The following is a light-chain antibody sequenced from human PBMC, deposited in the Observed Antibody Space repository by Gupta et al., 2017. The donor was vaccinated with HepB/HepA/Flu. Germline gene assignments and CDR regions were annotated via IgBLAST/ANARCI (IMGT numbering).Light chain of an antibody. Sequence: SPELTQPPPVPVSPGQSARITCSGDALPKQYAYWYQQEQGQAPVLVIYKDSERPSGIPERFSGSSSGTTVTLTISGVQAEDEADYYCQSADSSGTWVFGGGTKLTVL. CDR1: ALPKQY. CDR3: QSADSSGTWV. CDR2: KDS. J-gene: IGLJ3*02. V-gene: IGLV3-25*03.